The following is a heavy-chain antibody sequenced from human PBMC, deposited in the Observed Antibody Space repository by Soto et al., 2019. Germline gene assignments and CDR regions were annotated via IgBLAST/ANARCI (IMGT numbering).Heavy chain of an antibody. CDR2: ISGSGGST. J-gene: IGHJ4*02. D-gene: IGHD6-13*01. V-gene: IGHV3-23*01. CDR1: GFTFSSYA. CDR3: AKRTAYSSSWYSLDY. Sequence: PGGSLRLSCAASGFTFSSYAMSWVRQAPGKGLEWVSAISGSGGSTYYADSVKGRFTISRDNSKNTLYLQMNSLRAEDTAVYYCAKRTAYSSSWYSLDYWGQGTLVTVSS.